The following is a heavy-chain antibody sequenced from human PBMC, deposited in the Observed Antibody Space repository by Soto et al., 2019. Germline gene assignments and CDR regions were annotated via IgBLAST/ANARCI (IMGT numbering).Heavy chain of an antibody. CDR3: ARVVPGAEAWFGP. V-gene: IGHV1-18*01. D-gene: IGHD2-2*01. CDR1: GYTFSNYG. J-gene: IGHJ5*02. CDR2: ISLYSDGT. Sequence: EASVKVSCKTSGYTFSNYGITWVRQAPGQPLEWLGWISLYSDGTNYAQKFQGRVSMTTDTSTTTAYMEPRSLRSDDTAVYYCARVVPGAEAWFGPWGQGTLVTVSS.